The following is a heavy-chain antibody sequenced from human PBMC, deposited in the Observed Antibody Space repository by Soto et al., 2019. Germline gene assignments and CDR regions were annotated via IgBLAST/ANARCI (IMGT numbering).Heavy chain of an antibody. D-gene: IGHD3-3*01. CDR1: GDSISGSSHW. J-gene: IGHJ4*02. Sequence: SETLSLTCIVSGDSISGSSHWWAWIRQPPGRGLEWIGSVHYSGRTYYNPSLKSRVAISVDTSKNQFSLNLNYLTAADTAVYYCARLTRTTIFGVVSRDDFWGQGTLVTVSS. CDR3: ARLTRTTIFGVVSRDDF. CDR2: VHYSGRT. V-gene: IGHV4-39*01.